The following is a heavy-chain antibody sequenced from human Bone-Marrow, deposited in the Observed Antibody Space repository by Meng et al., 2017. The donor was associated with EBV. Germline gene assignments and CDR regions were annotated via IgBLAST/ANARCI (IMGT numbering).Heavy chain of an antibody. J-gene: IGHJ4*02. CDR2: INPNSGGT. D-gene: IGHD6-13*01. V-gene: IGHV1-2*06. Sequence: QVQLVQSGAEVKKPGASVKASCKASGYTFTGYYMHWVRQASGQGLEWMGRINPNSGGTNYAQKFQGRVTMTRDTSISTAYMELSRLRSDDTAVYYCARLGIGSSWYYFDYWGQGTLVTVSS. CDR1: GYTFTGYY. CDR3: ARLGIGSSWYYFDY.